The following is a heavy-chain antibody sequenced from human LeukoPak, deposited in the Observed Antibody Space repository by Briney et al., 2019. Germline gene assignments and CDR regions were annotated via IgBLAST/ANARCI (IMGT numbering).Heavy chain of an antibody. V-gene: IGHV4-34*01. Sequence: SETLSLTCAVYGGSFSGYYWSWIRQPPGKGLEWIGEINHSGSTNYNPSLKSRVTISVDTSKNQFSLKLSSVTAADTAVYYCARFPFYGDYYYYYGMDVWGQGTTVTVSS. D-gene: IGHD4-17*01. J-gene: IGHJ6*02. CDR3: ARFPFYGDYYYYYGMDV. CDR1: GGSFSGYY. CDR2: INHSGST.